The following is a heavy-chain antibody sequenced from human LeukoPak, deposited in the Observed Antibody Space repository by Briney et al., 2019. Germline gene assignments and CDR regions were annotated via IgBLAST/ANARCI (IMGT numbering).Heavy chain of an antibody. Sequence: GGSLRLSCAASGFTFSGYAMSWVRQAPGKGLEWVSAISGSGGSTYYADSMKGRFTISRDNSKNTLYLQMNSVRAEDTAIYYCAQERAGYSGYDPFDYWGQGTLVIVSS. J-gene: IGHJ4*02. D-gene: IGHD5-12*01. CDR1: GFTFSGYA. CDR3: AQERAGYSGYDPFDY. V-gene: IGHV3-23*01. CDR2: ISGSGGST.